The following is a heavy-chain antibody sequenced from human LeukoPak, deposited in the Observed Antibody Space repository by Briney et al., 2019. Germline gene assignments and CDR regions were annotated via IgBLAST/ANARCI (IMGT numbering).Heavy chain of an antibody. CDR3: ARLVYCGGDCYWSRGQGGAFDI. D-gene: IGHD2-21*02. CDR1: GGSISSSSYY. J-gene: IGHJ3*02. Sequence: SETLSLTCTVSGGSISSSSYYWGWIRQAPGKGLEWIGSIYYSGSTYYNPSLKSRVTIAVDTSKNQFSLKLSAVTAADTAVHYCARLVYCGGDCYWSRGQGGAFDIWGQGTMVTVSS. CDR2: IYYSGST. V-gene: IGHV4-39*01.